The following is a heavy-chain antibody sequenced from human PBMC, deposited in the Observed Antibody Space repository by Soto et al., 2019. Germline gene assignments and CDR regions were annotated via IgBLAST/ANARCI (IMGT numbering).Heavy chain of an antibody. CDR3: ARYASIAARNNWFAP. V-gene: IGHV4-59*01. D-gene: IGHD6-6*01. Sequence: PSETLSLTCTVSGGSISSYYWSWIRQPPGKGLEWIGYIYYSGSTNYDPSLKSRVTISVDTSKNQFSLKLSSVTAADTAVYYCARYASIAARNNWFAPWGQGTLVTVSS. J-gene: IGHJ5*02. CDR2: IYYSGST. CDR1: GGSISSYY.